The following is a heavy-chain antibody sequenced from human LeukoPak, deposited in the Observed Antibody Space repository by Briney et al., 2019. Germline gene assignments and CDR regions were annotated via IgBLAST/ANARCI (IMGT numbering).Heavy chain of an antibody. V-gene: IGHV3-21*01. J-gene: IGHJ4*02. Sequence: GGSLRLSCAASGFTFSSYSMNWVRQAPGKGLEWVSSISSSSSYIYYADSVKGRFTISRDDAKNSLYLQVNSLRAEDTAVYYCARHKTDFWSGYPNPLYYWGQGTLVTVSS. CDR3: ARHKTDFWSGYPNPLYY. D-gene: IGHD3-3*01. CDR1: GFTFSSYS. CDR2: ISSSSSYI.